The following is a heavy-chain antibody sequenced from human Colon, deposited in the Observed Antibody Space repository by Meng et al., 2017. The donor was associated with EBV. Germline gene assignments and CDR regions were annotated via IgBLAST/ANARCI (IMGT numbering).Heavy chain of an antibody. CDR1: RYTFTRYP. D-gene: IGHD6-19*01. V-gene: IGHV7-4-1*02. CDR2: ISTNTGNP. CDR3: GTLKYTSGFYGPAY. Sequence: VHSVCQLKNPGASLNVSCKTSRYTFTRYPMNWVLQAPGQGLEWMGWISTNTGNPTYAQGFTGRFVFSVDTSVSTAYLQISSLKAEDTAVYYCGTLKYTSGFYGPAYWGQGALVTVSS. J-gene: IGHJ4*02.